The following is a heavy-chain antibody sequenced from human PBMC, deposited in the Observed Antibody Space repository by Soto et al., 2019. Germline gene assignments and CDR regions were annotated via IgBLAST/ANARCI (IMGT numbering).Heavy chain of an antibody. Sequence: SETLSLTCTVSGASISVHSYYWTWIRQPPGKGLEWIGSSYYSGTTFFNPSLKSRATISVDTSKNQFSLRLTSVTAADTAIYYCTRRYNWTDNSSDPWGPGALVTVSS. D-gene: IGHD1-20*01. J-gene: IGHJ5*02. CDR3: TRRYNWTDNSSDP. V-gene: IGHV4-39*01. CDR2: SYYSGTT. CDR1: GASISVHSYY.